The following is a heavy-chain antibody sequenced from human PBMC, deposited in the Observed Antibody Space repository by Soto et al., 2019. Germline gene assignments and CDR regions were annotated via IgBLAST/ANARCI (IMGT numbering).Heavy chain of an antibody. CDR2: ISGSGGST. V-gene: IGHV3-23*01. J-gene: IGHJ4*02. CDR1: GFTFSSYA. Sequence: EVQLLESGGGLVQPGGSLRLSCAASGFTFSSYAMNWVRQAPGKGLEWVSAISGSGGSTYYADSVKGRFTISRDNSKNTLYLQMISLRAEDTAVYDCAKGAVVRGVYDLDYWGQGTLVTVSS. D-gene: IGHD3-10*01. CDR3: AKGAVVRGVYDLDY.